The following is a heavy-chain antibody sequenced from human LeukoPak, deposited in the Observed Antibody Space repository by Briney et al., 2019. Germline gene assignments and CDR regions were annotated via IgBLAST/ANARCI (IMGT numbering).Heavy chain of an antibody. CDR3: ARAREWLSDAFDI. CDR1: GFTFNNYN. CDR2: ITSSGTYI. V-gene: IGHV3-21*01. Sequence: GGSLRLSCATSGFTFNNYNMNWVRQAPGRALEWVSSITSSGTYIFYADSVKGRFTISRDNAKNSLYLQMNSLRAEDTAVYYCARAREWLSDAFDIWGQGTMVTVSS. D-gene: IGHD3-3*01. J-gene: IGHJ3*02.